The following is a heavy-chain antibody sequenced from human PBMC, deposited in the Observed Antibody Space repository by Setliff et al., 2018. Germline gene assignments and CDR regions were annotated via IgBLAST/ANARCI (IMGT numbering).Heavy chain of an antibody. CDR3: ARANKKLDYYYYYYMDV. CDR2: IHSSGTT. CDR1: GGSISSGSYY. J-gene: IGHJ6*03. Sequence: TLSLTCTVSGGSISSGSYYWNWIRQSADKGLEWIGRIHSSGTTNYNPSLKSRATISLDTSKNQFSLKLISVTAADTAVYYCARANKKLDYYYYYYMDVWGKGTTVTVSS. D-gene: IGHD1-1*01. V-gene: IGHV4-61*02.